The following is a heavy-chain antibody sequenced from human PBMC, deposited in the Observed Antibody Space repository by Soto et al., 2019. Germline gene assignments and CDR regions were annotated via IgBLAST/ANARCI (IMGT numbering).Heavy chain of an antibody. V-gene: IGHV3-30*18. CDR1: GFTFSSYG. CDR2: VSDDGSNK. Sequence: GGSLRLSCAASGFTFSSYGMHWVRQAPGKGLEWVAVVSDDGSNKYYADSVKGRFTISRDNSKNTLYLQMNSLRAEDTAVYYCAKEWVYDSSGWSFDYWGQGALVTVSS. J-gene: IGHJ4*02. D-gene: IGHD3-22*01. CDR3: AKEWVYDSSGWSFDY.